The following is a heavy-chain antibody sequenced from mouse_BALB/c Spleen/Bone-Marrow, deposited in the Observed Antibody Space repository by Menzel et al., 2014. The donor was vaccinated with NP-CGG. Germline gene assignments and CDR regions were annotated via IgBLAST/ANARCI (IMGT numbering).Heavy chain of an antibody. D-gene: IGHD2-3*01. V-gene: IGHV3-6*02. Sequence: VQLQQSGPGLVKPSQSLSLTCSVTGYSITSGYYWNWIRQFPGNKLEWMGYISYDGSNNYNPSLKNRISITRDTSKNQFFLKLNSVTTEDTATYYCAREGIHDGYWDYAMDYWGQGTSVTVSS. CDR2: ISYDGSN. CDR1: GYSITSGYY. CDR3: AREGIHDGYWDYAMDY. J-gene: IGHJ4*01.